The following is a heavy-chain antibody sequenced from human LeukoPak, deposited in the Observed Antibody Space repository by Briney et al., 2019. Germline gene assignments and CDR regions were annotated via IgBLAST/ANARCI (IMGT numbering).Heavy chain of an antibody. D-gene: IGHD6-19*01. Sequence: ASVKVSCKASGYTFTNYGISWVRQAPGQGLEWMGWISAYNGDSNYAQNLQGRLTMTTDTSTNTAYLELRSLRSDDTAVYYCARVPSSGWYRESFDYWGQGTLVTVSS. J-gene: IGHJ4*02. CDR1: GYTFTNYG. CDR2: ISAYNGDS. V-gene: IGHV1-18*01. CDR3: ARVPSSGWYRESFDY.